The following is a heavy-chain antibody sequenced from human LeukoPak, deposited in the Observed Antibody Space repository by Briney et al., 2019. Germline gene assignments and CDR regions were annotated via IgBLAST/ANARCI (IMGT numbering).Heavy chain of an antibody. D-gene: IGHD4-17*01. V-gene: IGHV4-38-2*01. CDR3: ARRYGDYPYYFDY. J-gene: IGHJ4*02. CDR1: GYSISSGYY. Sequence: KPSETLSLTCAVSGYSISSGYYWGWIRQPPGKGLEWIGSIYHSGSTYYNPSLKSRVTISVDTSKNQFSLKLSSVTAADTAVYYCARRYGDYPYYFDYWGQGTLVPVSS. CDR2: IYHSGST.